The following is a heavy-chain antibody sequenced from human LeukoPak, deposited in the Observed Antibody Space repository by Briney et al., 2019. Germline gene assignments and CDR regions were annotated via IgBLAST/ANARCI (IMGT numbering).Heavy chain of an antibody. Sequence: GGSLRLSCAASGFTFSSYGMHWVRQAPGKGLEWVAFIRYDGSNKYYADSVKGRFTISRDNSKNTLYLQMNSLRAEDTAVYYCAKAPILLWFGEYDYWGQGTLVTVSS. D-gene: IGHD3-10*01. J-gene: IGHJ4*02. CDR3: AKAPILLWFGEYDY. CDR1: GFTFSSYG. V-gene: IGHV3-30*02. CDR2: IRYDGSNK.